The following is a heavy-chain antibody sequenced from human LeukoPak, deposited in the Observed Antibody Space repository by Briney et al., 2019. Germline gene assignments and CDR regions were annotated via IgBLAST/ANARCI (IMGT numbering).Heavy chain of an antibody. J-gene: IGHJ6*03. D-gene: IGHD3-3*01. V-gene: IGHV1-46*01. Sequence: ASVKVSCKASGYTFTSYYMHWVRQAPGQGLEWMGIINPSGGSTSYAQKFQGGVTMTRDMSTSTVYMELSSLRSEDTAVYYCARALTIFRPMDVWGKGTTVTVSS. CDR2: INPSGGST. CDR1: GYTFTSYY. CDR3: ARALTIFRPMDV.